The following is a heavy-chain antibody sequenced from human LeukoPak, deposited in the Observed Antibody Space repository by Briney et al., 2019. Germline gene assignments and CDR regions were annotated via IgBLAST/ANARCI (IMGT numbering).Heavy chain of an antibody. CDR3: ASPPPYDSSGYASPEYFQH. V-gene: IGHV5-51*01. CDR2: IYPGDTDT. J-gene: IGHJ1*01. D-gene: IGHD3-22*01. Sequence: GESLKISCKGSGYSFTSYWIGWVRQMPGKGLEWMGIIYPGDTDTRYSPSFQGQVTISADKSISTAYLQWSSLNASDTAMYYCASPPPYDSSGYASPEYFQHWGQGTLVTVSS. CDR1: GYSFTSYW.